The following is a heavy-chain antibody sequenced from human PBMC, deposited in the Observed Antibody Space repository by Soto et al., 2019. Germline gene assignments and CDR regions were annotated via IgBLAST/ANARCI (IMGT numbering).Heavy chain of an antibody. J-gene: IGHJ6*02. D-gene: IGHD1-1*01. Sequence: GASVKVSCKASGYTFTGYYMHWVRQAPGQGLEWMGWISAYNGNTNYAQKLQGRVTMTTDTSTSTAYMELRSLRSDDTAMYYCARGNEVREYYYYYGMDVWGQGTTVTVSS. CDR3: ARGNEVREYYYYYGMDV. CDR1: GYTFTGYY. CDR2: ISAYNGNT. V-gene: IGHV1-18*04.